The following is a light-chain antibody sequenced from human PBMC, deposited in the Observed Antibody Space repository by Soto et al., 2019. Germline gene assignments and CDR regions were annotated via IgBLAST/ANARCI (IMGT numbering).Light chain of an antibody. CDR3: QKHNSAPLT. J-gene: IGKJ4*01. V-gene: IGKV3-15*01. Sequence: VMTQAPATLSVSPGERATLSCRASQTINNNVAWYQLKDGQVPRLVIYGASTRATDIPARFSGSGSGTEFTLTISSLQSEDFATYYCQKHNSAPLTFGGGTKVEIK. CDR2: GAS. CDR1: QTINNN.